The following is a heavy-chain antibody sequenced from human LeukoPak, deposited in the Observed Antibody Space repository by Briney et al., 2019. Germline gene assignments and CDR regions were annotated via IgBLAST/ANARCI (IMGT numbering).Heavy chain of an antibody. CDR3: TTDQKQYCGGDCYSA. CDR2: INAKTDDWTT. D-gene: IGHD2-21*02. Sequence: GGSLRLSCAASGFTFSTAWMNWVRQAPGKGREWVGRINAKTDDWTTDYAAPVKGRFTISRDDSETTLYLQMNSLKTEDSAVYYCTTDQKQYCGGDCYSAWGQGTLVTVSS. J-gene: IGHJ4*02. V-gene: IGHV3-15*01. CDR1: GFTFSTAW.